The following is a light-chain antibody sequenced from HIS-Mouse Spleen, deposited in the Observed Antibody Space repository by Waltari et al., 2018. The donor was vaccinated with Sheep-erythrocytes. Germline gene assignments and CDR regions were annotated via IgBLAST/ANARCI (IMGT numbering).Light chain of an antibody. CDR3: QAWDSSTGVV. J-gene: IGLJ2*01. CDR2: QDS. CDR1: KLGDKY. V-gene: IGLV3-1*01. Sequence: SYELTQPPSVSVSPGQTASITCSGDKLGDKYACWYQQKPGQSPVLVIYQDSKRPSGIPERFSGSNDGNTATLTISGTQAMDEADYYCQAWDSSTGVVFGGGTKLTVL.